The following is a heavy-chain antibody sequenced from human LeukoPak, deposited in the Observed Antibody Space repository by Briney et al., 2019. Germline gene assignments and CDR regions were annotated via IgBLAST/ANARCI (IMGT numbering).Heavy chain of an antibody. D-gene: IGHD6-19*01. CDR2: TYYRSKWYN. V-gene: IGHV6-1*01. CDR1: GDSVSSNSAA. CDR3: ARARLGSFTHPMRSSSGWYYFDY. J-gene: IGHJ4*02. Sequence: SQTLSLTCAISGDSVSSNSAAWNWIRQSPSRGLEWLGRTYYRSKWYNDYAVSVKSRITINPDTSKNQFSLQLNSVTPEDTAVYYCARARLGSFTHPMRSSSGWYYFDYWGQGTLVTVSS.